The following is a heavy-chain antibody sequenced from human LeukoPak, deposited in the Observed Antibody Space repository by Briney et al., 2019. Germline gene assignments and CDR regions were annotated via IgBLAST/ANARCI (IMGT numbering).Heavy chain of an antibody. CDR3: ARGSRADVDIVATLQFDP. V-gene: IGHV4-39*01. CDR2: IYYSGST. Sequence: SETLSLTCTVSGDSINNNNYYWGWIRQPPGKGLEWIGSIYYSGSTYYNPSLKSRVTISVDTSKNQFSLKLSSVTAADTAVYYCARGSRADVDIVATLQFDPWGQGTLVTVSS. CDR1: GDSINNNNYY. D-gene: IGHD5-12*01. J-gene: IGHJ5*02.